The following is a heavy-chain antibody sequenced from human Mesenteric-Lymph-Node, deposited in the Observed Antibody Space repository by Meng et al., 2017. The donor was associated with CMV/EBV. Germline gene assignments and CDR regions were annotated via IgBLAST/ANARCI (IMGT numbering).Heavy chain of an antibody. J-gene: IGHJ4*02. CDR2: VYYGSIST. D-gene: IGHD5-18*01. V-gene: IGHV3-23*03. CDR1: GFTFGNFA. CDR3: ARDFSYGFDY. Sequence: GESLKISCAASGFTFGNFAMNWVRQAPGKGLEWVSVVYYGSISTYYADSVKGRFTISRDNSKNTLYLQMNSLRGEDTAVYYCARDFSYGFDYLGQGTLVTVSS.